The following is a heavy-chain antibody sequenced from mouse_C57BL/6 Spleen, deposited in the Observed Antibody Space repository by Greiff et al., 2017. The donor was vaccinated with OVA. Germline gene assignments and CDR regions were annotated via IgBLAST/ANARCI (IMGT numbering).Heavy chain of an antibody. CDR1: GYAFSSSW. CDR2: IYPGDGDT. Sequence: VQLQQSGPELVKPGASVKISCKASGYAFSSSWMNWVKQRPGKGLEWIGRIYPGDGDTNYNGKFKGKATLTADKSSSTAYMQLSSLTSEDSAVYFCARIYYDYDRYFDYWGQGTTLTVSS. CDR3: ARIYYDYDRYFDY. V-gene: IGHV1-82*01. J-gene: IGHJ2*01. D-gene: IGHD2-4*01.